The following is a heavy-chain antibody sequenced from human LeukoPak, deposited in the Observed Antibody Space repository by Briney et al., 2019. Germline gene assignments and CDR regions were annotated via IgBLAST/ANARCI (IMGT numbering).Heavy chain of an antibody. CDR1: GFTFTSSA. CDR3: AASPDYYDSSGYSYYFDY. J-gene: IGHJ4*02. V-gene: IGHV1-58*01. CDR2: IVVGSGNT. D-gene: IGHD3-22*01. Sequence: ASEKVSCKASGFTFTSSAVQWVRQARQQPLEWIVSIVVGSGNTNYAQKFQGRVTITRDMSTSTAYMELSSLRSEDTAVYYCAASPDYYDSSGYSYYFDYWGQGTLVTVSS.